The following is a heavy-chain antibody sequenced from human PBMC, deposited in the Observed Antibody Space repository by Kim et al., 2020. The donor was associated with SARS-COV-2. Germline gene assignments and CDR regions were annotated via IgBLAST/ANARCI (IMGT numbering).Heavy chain of an antibody. CDR2: ISWNSGSI. V-gene: IGHV3-9*01. CDR3: AKDTIGYPNPSNAFDI. J-gene: IGHJ3*02. D-gene: IGHD1-1*01. Sequence: GGSLRLSCAASGFTFDDYAMHWVRQAPGKGLEWVSGISWNSGSIGYADSVKGRFTISRDNAKNSLYLQMNSLRAEDTALYYCAKDTIGYPNPSNAFDIWGQGTMVTVSS. CDR1: GFTFDDYA.